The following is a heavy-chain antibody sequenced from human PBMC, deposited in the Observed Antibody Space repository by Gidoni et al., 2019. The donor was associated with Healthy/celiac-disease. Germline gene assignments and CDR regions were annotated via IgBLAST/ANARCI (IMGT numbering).Heavy chain of an antibody. J-gene: IGHJ3*02. Sequence: EVQLVESGGGLVQPGRSLRLSCAASGFTFDAYAMHWVRPAPGKGLGWVSGISWNSGSIGYADSVKGRFTISRDNAKNSLYLQMNSLRAEDTALYYCAKDWRSSGMGAFDIWGQGTMVTVSS. CDR1: GFTFDAYA. V-gene: IGHV3-9*01. CDR3: AKDWRSSGMGAFDI. D-gene: IGHD3-10*01. CDR2: ISWNSGSI.